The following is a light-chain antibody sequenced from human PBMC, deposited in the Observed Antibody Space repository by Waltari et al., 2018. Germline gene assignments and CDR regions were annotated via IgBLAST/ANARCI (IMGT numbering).Light chain of an antibody. CDR3: QQYDNVPFT. Sequence: DIQMTQSPSSLSASVGDRVTITCQASQDISNYINWYQQKPGKAPNLLIHDASILETGVPSRFSGGGSGTSFTFTISSLQPEDFALYFCQQYDNVPFTFGPGTRVDFK. CDR1: QDISNY. V-gene: IGKV1-33*01. J-gene: IGKJ3*01. CDR2: DAS.